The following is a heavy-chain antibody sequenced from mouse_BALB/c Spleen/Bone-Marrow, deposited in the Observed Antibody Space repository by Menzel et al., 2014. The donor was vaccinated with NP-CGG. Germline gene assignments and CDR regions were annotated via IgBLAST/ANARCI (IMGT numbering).Heavy chain of an antibody. CDR1: GYTFTSYW. Sequence: VQLQQSGAELAKPGASVKMSCKASGYTFTSYWMHWVKQRPGQGLEWIGYINPSTGYTEYNQKFKDKATLTADKSSSTAYMQLSSVTSEDSAVYYCAGSNYYGSKDYWGQGTTLTVSS. D-gene: IGHD1-1*01. CDR3: AGSNYYGSKDY. CDR2: INPSTGYT. J-gene: IGHJ2*01. V-gene: IGHV1-7*01.